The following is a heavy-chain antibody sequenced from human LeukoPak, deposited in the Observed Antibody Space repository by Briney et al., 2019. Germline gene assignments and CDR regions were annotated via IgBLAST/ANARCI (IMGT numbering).Heavy chain of an antibody. CDR2: ISGSGGST. Sequence: GGSLRLSCAASGFTFSSYATSWVRQAPGKGLEWVSAISGSGGSTYYADSVKGRFTISRDNSKNTLYLQMNSLRAEDTAVYYCAKDTPYSSGWYGTEFDYWGQGTLVTVSS. D-gene: IGHD6-19*01. V-gene: IGHV3-23*01. CDR1: GFTFSSYA. CDR3: AKDTPYSSGWYGTEFDY. J-gene: IGHJ4*02.